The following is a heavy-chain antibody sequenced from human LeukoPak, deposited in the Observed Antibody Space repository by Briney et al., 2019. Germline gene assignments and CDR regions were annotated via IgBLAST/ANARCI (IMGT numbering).Heavy chain of an antibody. J-gene: IGHJ6*03. CDR2: INHSGST. CDR3: ARLLTTVTTYYYYYYMDV. D-gene: IGHD4-17*01. V-gene: IGHV4-34*01. Sequence: PSETLSLTCTVSGDSISSYYWSWIRQPPGKGLEWIGEINHSGSTNYNPSLKSRVTISVDTSKNQFSLKLSSVTAADTAVYYCARLLTTVTTYYYYYYMDVWGKGTTVTISS. CDR1: GDSISSYY.